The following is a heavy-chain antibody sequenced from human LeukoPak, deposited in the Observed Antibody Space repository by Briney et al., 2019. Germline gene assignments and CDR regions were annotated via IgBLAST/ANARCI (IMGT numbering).Heavy chain of an antibody. CDR1: GGSVSGFY. CDR3: ARAGYSYGTGYYFDY. V-gene: IGHV4-4*07. D-gene: IGHD5-18*01. Sequence: PSETLSLTCTVSGGSVSGFYWSWIRQPAGKGLEWIGRLYTSGSTNYNPSLKSRVTMSVDTSKKLFSLKLSSVTAADAAVYYCARAGYSYGTGYYFDYWGQGALVTVSS. CDR2: LYTSGST. J-gene: IGHJ4*02.